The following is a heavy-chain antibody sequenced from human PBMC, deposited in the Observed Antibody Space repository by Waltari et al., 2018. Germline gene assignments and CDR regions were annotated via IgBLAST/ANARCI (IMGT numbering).Heavy chain of an antibody. CDR3: AGGTDSSALGRSFDY. V-gene: IGHV3-33*01. CDR1: GFAFNLYG. D-gene: IGHD3-22*01. J-gene: IGHJ4*02. Sequence: QVQLVESGGGVVQPGTSLRLSFAASGFAFNLYGMPWVRRAPGKGWQGVEVIWQGTSTKYYADWVQGRFTISRDSSKNTVYLQMDSLRVEDTAVYYCAGGTDSSALGRSFDYWGQGSLVIVSS. CDR2: IWQGTSTK.